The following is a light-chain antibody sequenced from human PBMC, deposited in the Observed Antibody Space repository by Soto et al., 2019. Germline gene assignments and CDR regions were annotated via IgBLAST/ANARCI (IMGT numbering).Light chain of an antibody. CDR3: QQYDNWPFT. J-gene: IGKJ3*01. Sequence: EIVMTQSPATLSVSPGERATLSCRASQSVSSNLAWYQQKRGQAPRLLIYGASTRATGIPARFSGSGSGTEFTLTISSLQSEDFEVYSCQQYDNWPFTFGPGTKVDIK. CDR1: QSVSSN. CDR2: GAS. V-gene: IGKV3-15*01.